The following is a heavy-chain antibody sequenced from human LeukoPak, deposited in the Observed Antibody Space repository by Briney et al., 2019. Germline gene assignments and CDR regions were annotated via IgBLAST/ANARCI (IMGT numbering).Heavy chain of an antibody. D-gene: IGHD1-26*01. Sequence: GGSLRLSCGASGFNFNTYWMSWVRQAPGKGLEWVANIKQDGTEKYYADSVKDRFTISRDNAKNSLYLQMNSLRAEDTAVYYCARRSGLEYWGQGTLVTVSS. J-gene: IGHJ4*02. CDR1: GFNFNTYW. V-gene: IGHV3-7*01. CDR3: ARRSGLEY. CDR2: IKQDGTEK.